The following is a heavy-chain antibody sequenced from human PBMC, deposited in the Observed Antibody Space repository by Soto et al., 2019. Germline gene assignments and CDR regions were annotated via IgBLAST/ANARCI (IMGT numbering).Heavy chain of an antibody. J-gene: IGHJ5*02. CDR3: ARGFTPVFIVVVQAANRAGWFDP. CDR2: INHSGST. CDR1: GGSFSGYY. D-gene: IGHD2-2*01. V-gene: IGHV4-34*01. Sequence: SETLSLTCAVYGGSFSGYYWSWIRQPPGKGLEWIGEINHSGSTNYNPSLKSRVTISVDTSKNQFSLKLSSVTAADTAVYYCARGFTPVFIVVVQAANRAGWFDPWGQGTLVTVSS.